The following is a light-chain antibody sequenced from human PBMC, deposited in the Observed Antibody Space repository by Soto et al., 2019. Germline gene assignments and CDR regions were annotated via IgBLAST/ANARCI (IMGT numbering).Light chain of an antibody. Sequence: SALAQPASVSGSPGQSITISCTGTSSDVGGYNFVSWYQQHPGKAPKLLISEVSNRPSGVSNRFSGSKSGNMASLTISGLQAEDEADYYCTSYTSSDTLVFGGGTKLTVL. CDR2: EVS. CDR1: SSDVGGYNF. V-gene: IGLV2-14*01. CDR3: TSYTSSDTLV. J-gene: IGLJ2*01.